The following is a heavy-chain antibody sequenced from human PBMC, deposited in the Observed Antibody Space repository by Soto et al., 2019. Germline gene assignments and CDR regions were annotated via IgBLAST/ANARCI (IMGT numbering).Heavy chain of an antibody. CDR1: GFTFSSHG. V-gene: IGHV3-33*01. CDR2: IWYDGSEK. Sequence: QVQLVQSGGGVVQPGRSLRLSCAASGFTFSSHGMHWVRQAPGKGLEWVAVIWYDGSEKYYGDSVKGRFTISRDNSKNTLYLHMNSLRVEDTAVYYCARWGNWKVSDYWGQGTLVPVSS. D-gene: IGHD1-1*01. J-gene: IGHJ4*02. CDR3: ARWGNWKVSDY.